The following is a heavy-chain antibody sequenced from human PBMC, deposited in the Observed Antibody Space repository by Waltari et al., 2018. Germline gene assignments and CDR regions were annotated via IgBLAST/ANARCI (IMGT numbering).Heavy chain of an antibody. CDR2: ISAGGATT. V-gene: IGHV3-23*01. CDR3: AKGTYYASRSSTRYYFDY. CDR1: GFTFSNFA. J-gene: IGHJ4*02. Sequence: EVQLLDSGGGLVQPGGSMRLSCAASGFTFSNFAMAWVRQAPGKGLEWVSVISAGGATTFYADSVKGRFTISRDNSKDTLYLQMNSLRAEDTAVYYCAKGTYYASRSSTRYYFDYWGQGTLVTVSS. D-gene: IGHD3-10*01.